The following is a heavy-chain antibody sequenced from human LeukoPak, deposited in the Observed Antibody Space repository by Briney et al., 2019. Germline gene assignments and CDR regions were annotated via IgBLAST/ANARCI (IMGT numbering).Heavy chain of an antibody. CDR1: GHTFTSSD. J-gene: IGHJ4*02. Sequence: GASVKVSCKASGHTFTSSDIKWVRQAAGQGLEWMGWINPNSGRTGYAQKFQGRVTMTANTSISTAYMELSSLRFDDTAVYYCARGRSGLAAAGTYDYWGQGTLITVSS. CDR3: ARGRSGLAAAGTYDY. D-gene: IGHD6-13*01. CDR2: INPNSGRT. V-gene: IGHV1-8*01.